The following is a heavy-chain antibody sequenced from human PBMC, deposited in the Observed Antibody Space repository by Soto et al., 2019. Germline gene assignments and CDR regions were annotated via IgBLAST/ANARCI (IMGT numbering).Heavy chain of an antibody. CDR3: ARGGYFDSSNYLAY. V-gene: IGHV1-3*01. J-gene: IGHJ4*02. Sequence: VKVSCKAAGYTFTVYGSNWVRQAPGQWLEWMGWINPGNVNTKYSQRFQVRVIIDRDTSASTAYMELSSLRSEDTAVSYCARGGYFDSSNYLAYWGLGTLVTVSS. CDR1: GYTFTVYG. CDR2: INPGNVNT. D-gene: IGHD3-22*01.